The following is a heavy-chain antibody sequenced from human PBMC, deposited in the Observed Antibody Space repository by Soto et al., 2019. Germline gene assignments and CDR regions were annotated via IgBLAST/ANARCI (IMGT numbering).Heavy chain of an antibody. CDR3: ARVSGCSSTSCYPYFDY. Sequence: PGGSLRLSCAASGFTFSSYWMSWVRQAPGKGLEWVANIKQDGSEKYYVDSVKGRFTISRDNAENSLYLQMNSLRAEDTAVYYCARVSGCSSTSCYPYFDYWGQGTLVTVSS. CDR1: GFTFSSYW. J-gene: IGHJ4*02. D-gene: IGHD2-2*01. V-gene: IGHV3-7*01. CDR2: IKQDGSEK.